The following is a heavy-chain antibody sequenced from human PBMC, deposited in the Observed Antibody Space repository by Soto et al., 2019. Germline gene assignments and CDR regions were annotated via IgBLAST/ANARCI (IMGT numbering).Heavy chain of an antibody. CDR3: ARLYSYGYIDY. D-gene: IGHD5-18*01. CDR2: ISSSSYI. V-gene: IGHV3-21*01. J-gene: IGHJ4*02. CDR1: GFTFSSYS. Sequence: GGSLRLSCAAFGFTFSSYSMNWVRQAPGKGLEWVSSISSSSYIYYADSVKGRFTISRDNAKNSLYLQMNSLRAEDTAVYYCARLYSYGYIDYWGQGTLVTVSS.